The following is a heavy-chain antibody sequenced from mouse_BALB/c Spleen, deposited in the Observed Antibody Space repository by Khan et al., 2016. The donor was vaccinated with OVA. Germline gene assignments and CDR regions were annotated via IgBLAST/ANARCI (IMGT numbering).Heavy chain of an antibody. V-gene: IGHV1-7*01. CDR3: ERRGQYGICAY. CDR2: INPSTGYT. J-gene: IGHJ3*01. CDR1: GYTFTSYW. D-gene: IGHD2-1*01. Sequence: QVQLKQSGAELAKPGASVKMSCKASGYTFTSYWMHWVKQRPGQGLEWIGYINPSTGYTEYNQKFRDKATLTTDKSSSTAYMQLSSLTYEDSAVYYSERRGQYGICAYWGKGTLGTGSA.